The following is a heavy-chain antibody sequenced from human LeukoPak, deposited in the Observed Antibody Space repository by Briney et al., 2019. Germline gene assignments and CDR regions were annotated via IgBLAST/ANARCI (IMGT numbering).Heavy chain of an antibody. CDR2: IYYSGST. V-gene: IGHV4-39*07. CDR3: ARDRENSYYDSSGYFLYY. J-gene: IGHJ4*02. D-gene: IGHD3-22*01. CDR1: GGSISSSSYY. Sequence: SETLSLTCTVSGGSISSSSYYWGWVRQPPGKGLERIGSIYYSGSTYYNPSLKSRVTISVDTSKNQFSLKLSSVTAADTAVYYCARDRENSYYDSSGYFLYYWGQGTLVTVSS.